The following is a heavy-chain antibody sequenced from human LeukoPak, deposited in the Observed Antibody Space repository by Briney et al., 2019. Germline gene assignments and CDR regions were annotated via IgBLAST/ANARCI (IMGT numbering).Heavy chain of an antibody. Sequence: GGSLRLSCAASGFIFDDYGMSWVRQAPGKGLEWVSGINWNGGSTGYADSVKGRFTISRDNAKNSLYLQMNSLRAEDTAVYYCAELGITMIGGVWGKGTTVTISS. CDR1: GFIFDDYG. V-gene: IGHV3-20*04. CDR3: AELGITMIGGV. D-gene: IGHD3-10*02. CDR2: INWNGGST. J-gene: IGHJ6*04.